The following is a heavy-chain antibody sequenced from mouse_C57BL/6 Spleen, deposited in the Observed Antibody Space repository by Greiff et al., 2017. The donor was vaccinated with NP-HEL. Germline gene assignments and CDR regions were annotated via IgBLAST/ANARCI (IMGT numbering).Heavy chain of an antibody. CDR1: GYAFSSSW. D-gene: IGHD1-1*01. CDR2: IYPGDGDT. Sequence: VQLHQSGPELVKPGASVKISCKASGYAFSSSWMNWVKQRPGKGLEWIGRIYPGDGDTNYNGKFKGKATLTADKSSSTAYMQLSSLTSEDSAVYFCATTTVVATNFDYWGQGTTLTVSS. V-gene: IGHV1-82*01. CDR3: ATTTVVATNFDY. J-gene: IGHJ2*01.